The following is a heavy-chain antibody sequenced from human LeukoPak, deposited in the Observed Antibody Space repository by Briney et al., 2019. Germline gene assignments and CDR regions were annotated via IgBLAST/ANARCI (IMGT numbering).Heavy chain of an antibody. Sequence: GGSLRLSCAASGFTFSSYAMSWVRQAPGKGLEWISAISGSGGSTYYADSVKGRFTISRDNSKNTLYLQMNSLRAEDTAVYYCAKGGIVVVPAATLGAFDIWGQGTMVTVSS. CDR2: ISGSGGST. V-gene: IGHV3-23*01. D-gene: IGHD2-2*01. CDR3: AKGGIVVVPAATLGAFDI. J-gene: IGHJ3*02. CDR1: GFTFSSYA.